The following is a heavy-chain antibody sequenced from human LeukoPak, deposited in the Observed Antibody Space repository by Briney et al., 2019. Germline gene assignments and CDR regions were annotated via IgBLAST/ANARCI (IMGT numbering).Heavy chain of an antibody. CDR1: GGSISSYY. CDR3: ARHLDSYGYNVGDY. CDR2: IYYSGST. Sequence: SETLSLTCTVSGGSISSYYWSWIRQPPGKGLEWIGYIYYSGSTNCNPSLKSRVTISVDTSKNQFSLKLTSMTAADTGVYYCARHLDSYGYNVGDYWGQGTLVTVSS. J-gene: IGHJ4*02. D-gene: IGHD5-18*01. V-gene: IGHV4-59*08.